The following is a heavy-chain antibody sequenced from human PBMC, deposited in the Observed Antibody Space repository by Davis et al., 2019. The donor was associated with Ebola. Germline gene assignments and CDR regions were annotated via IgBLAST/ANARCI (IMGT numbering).Heavy chain of an antibody. V-gene: IGHV3-15*04. CDR3: TKSGFLQWLIDYYYCFMDV. J-gene: IGHJ6*03. CDR1: GLTFSNAW. Sequence: GESLKISCAASGLTFSNAWMNWVRQAPGKGLGWVGRIESRADGGTTDYAAPVKGRFTISRDDSKNTLYLQMNSLKTEDTAVYYCTKSGFLQWLIDYYYCFMDVWGKGTTVTVSS. CDR2: IESRADGGTT. D-gene: IGHD3-3*01.